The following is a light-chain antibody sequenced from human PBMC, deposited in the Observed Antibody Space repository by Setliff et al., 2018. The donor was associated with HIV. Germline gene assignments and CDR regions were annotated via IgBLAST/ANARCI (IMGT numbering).Light chain of an antibody. V-gene: IGLV2-8*01. J-gene: IGLJ1*01. Sequence: QSALAQSPSASGSPGQSVTISCTGTSSDVGCYNYVSWHQQHPGKAPKVIIYEVSKRPSGVPDRFSGSKSGNTASLTVSGLQAEDEADYYCSSYAGSSYVFGSGTKVTV. CDR1: SSDVGCYNY. CDR3: SSYAGSSYV. CDR2: EVS.